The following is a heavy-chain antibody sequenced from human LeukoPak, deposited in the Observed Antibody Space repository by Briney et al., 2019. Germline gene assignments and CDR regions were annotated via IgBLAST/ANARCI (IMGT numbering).Heavy chain of an antibody. D-gene: IGHD1-14*01. V-gene: IGHV3-21*01. CDR3: AHTGNDAFDI. J-gene: IGHJ3*02. Sequence: GGSLRLSCAASGFTFSSYSMIWVRQAPGKGLEWVSSISSSSSYIYYADSVKGRFTISRDNAKNSLYLQMNSLRAEDTAVYYCAHTGNDAFDIWGQGTMVTVSS. CDR1: GFTFSSYS. CDR2: ISSSSSYI.